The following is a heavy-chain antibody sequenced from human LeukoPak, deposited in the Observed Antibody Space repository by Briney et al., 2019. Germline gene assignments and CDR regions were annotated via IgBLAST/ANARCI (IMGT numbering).Heavy chain of an antibody. CDR1: GGTFSSYT. Sequence: SVKVSCKASGGTFSSYTISWVRQAPGQGLEWMGRIIPILGIANYAQKFQGRVTITADKSTSTAYMELSSLRSEGTAVYYCARFRETTVAPDAFDIWGQGTMVTVSS. V-gene: IGHV1-69*02. CDR2: IIPILGIA. J-gene: IGHJ3*02. D-gene: IGHD4-11*01. CDR3: ARFRETTVAPDAFDI.